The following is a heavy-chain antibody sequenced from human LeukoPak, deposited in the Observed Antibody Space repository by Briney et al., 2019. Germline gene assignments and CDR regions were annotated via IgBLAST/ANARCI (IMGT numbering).Heavy chain of an antibody. V-gene: IGHV3-30-3*01. CDR3: ARAGLGFGELSNNWFDP. D-gene: IGHD3-10*01. CDR1: GFTFSSYA. CDR2: ISYDGSNK. Sequence: GGPLRLSCAASGFTFSSYAMHRVRQAPGKGLEWVAVISYDGSNKYYADSVKGRFTISRDNSKNTLYLQMNSLRAEDTAVYYCARAGLGFGELSNNWFDPWGQGTLVTVSS. J-gene: IGHJ5*02.